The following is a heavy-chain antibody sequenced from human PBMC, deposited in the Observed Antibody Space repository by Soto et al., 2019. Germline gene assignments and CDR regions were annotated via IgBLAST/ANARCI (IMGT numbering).Heavy chain of an antibody. V-gene: IGHV3-30*03. CDR3: ATNTYYYGSGSYLDY. CDR2: ISYDGSNK. CDR1: GFTFISYG. D-gene: IGHD3-10*01. Sequence: GGSMRLACAASGFTFISYGMHWVRQAPGKGLEWVAVISYDGSNKYYADSVKGRFTISRDNSKNTLYLQMNSLRAEDTAVYYCATNTYYYGSGSYLDYWGQGTLVTVSS. J-gene: IGHJ4*02.